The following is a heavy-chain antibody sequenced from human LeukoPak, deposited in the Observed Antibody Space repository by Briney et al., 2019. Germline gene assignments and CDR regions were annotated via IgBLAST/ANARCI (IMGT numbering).Heavy chain of an antibody. J-gene: IGHJ6*03. V-gene: IGHV1-18*01. CDR1: GYTFTSYG. CDR3: ARDRVRTYYYYYMDV. CDR2: ISAYNGNT. Sequence: ASVKVSCQASGYTFTSYGISWVRQAPGQGLEWMGWISAYNGNTNYAQKLQGRVTMTTDTSTSTAYMELRSLRSDDTAVYYCARDRVRTYYYYYMDVWGKGTTVTVSS. D-gene: IGHD2-21*01.